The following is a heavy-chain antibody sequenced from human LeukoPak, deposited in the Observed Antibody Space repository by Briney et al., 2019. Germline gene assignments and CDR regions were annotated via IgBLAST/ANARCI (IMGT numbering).Heavy chain of an antibody. CDR1: GYTFTTYS. J-gene: IGHJ4*02. Sequence: ASVKVSCKASGYTFTTYSINWVRQAPGHGLEWMGWISAYNRNTKYAQKVQGRVTMITDTSTSTAYMELRSLRSDDTAVYYCARGLGGSGSYFLTFDYWGQGTLVTVSS. CDR2: ISAYNRNT. V-gene: IGHV1-18*01. D-gene: IGHD1-26*01. CDR3: ARGLGGSGSYFLTFDY.